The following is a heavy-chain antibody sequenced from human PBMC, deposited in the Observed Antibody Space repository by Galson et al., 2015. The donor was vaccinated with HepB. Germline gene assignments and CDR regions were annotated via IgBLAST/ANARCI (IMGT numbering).Heavy chain of an antibody. J-gene: IGHJ4*02. Sequence: SVKVSCKASGGTFSSYAISWVRQAPGQGLEWMGGIIPIFGTANYAQKFQGRVTITADKSTSTAYMELSSLRSEDTAVYYCATPYYYDSSGVYYFDYWGQGTLATVSS. CDR1: GGTFSSYA. D-gene: IGHD3-22*01. CDR3: ATPYYYDSSGVYYFDY. CDR2: IIPIFGTA. V-gene: IGHV1-69*06.